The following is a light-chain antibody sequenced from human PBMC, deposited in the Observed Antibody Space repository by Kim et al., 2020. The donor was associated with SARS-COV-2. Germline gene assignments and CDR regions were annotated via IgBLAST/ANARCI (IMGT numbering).Light chain of an antibody. V-gene: IGLV3-21*04. Sequence: PGKTARITCGGNNIGSKSVHWYQQKPGQAPVLVIYYDSDRPSGIPERFSGSNSGNTATLTISRVEAGDEADYYCQVWDSSSDHPVLGGGTQLTVL. CDR2: YDS. CDR3: QVWDSSSDHPV. CDR1: NIGSKS. J-gene: IGLJ3*02.